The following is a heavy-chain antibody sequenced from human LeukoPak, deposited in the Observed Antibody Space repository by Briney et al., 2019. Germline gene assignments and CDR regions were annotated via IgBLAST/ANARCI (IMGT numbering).Heavy chain of an antibody. D-gene: IGHD4-23*01. Sequence: GGSLRLPWVASGFTFSSQGMHWVRQVPGKGLEGVEFIWYDGSNKYYSDSVKGRFTISRDNSKNTLYLQMNSLRAEDTAVYYCAREGPRGNSQFDYWGQGTLVTVSS. J-gene: IGHJ4*02. V-gene: IGHV3-33*01. CDR3: AREGPRGNSQFDY. CDR1: GFTFSSQG. CDR2: IWYDGSNK.